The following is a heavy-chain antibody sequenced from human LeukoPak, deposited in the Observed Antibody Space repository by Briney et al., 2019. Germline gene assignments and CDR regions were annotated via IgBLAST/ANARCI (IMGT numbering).Heavy chain of an antibody. V-gene: IGHV4-30-4*08. CDR3: ARAAGSGWYGGPVDY. Sequence: TLSLTCTVSGGSISSGDYYWSWIRQPPGKGLEWIGYIYYSGSTYYNPSLKSRVTISVDTSKNQFSLKLSSVTAADMAVYYCARAAGSGWYGGPVDYWGQGTLVTVSS. D-gene: IGHD6-19*01. CDR2: IYYSGST. J-gene: IGHJ4*02. CDR1: GGSISSGDYY.